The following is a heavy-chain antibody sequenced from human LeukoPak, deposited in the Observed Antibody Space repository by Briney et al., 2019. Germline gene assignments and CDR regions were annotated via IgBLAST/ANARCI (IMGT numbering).Heavy chain of an antibody. CDR1: GGCISSSSYY. J-gene: IGHJ5*02. V-gene: IGHV4-39*07. CDR3: ARDPSITGMYNWFDP. D-gene: IGHD1-20*01. Sequence: SETLSLTCTVSGGCISSSSYYRGWIRQPPGKGLEWIGSIYYSGSTYYNPSLKSRVTISVDTSKNQFSLKLSSVTAADTAVYYCARDPSITGMYNWFDPWGQGTLATVSS. CDR2: IYYSGST.